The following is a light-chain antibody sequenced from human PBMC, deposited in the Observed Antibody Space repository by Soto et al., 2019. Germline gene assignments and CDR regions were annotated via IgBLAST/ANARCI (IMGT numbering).Light chain of an antibody. Sequence: EIVLTQSPGTLSLSPGERATLSCRASQSVSSSYLAWYQQKPGQAPRLPIYGASSRATGIPDRFSGSGSGTDFTLTISRLEPEDFAVYSGQQYDSSPPVNFGQGTRLEIK. V-gene: IGKV3-20*01. CDR1: QSVSSSY. CDR2: GAS. CDR3: QQYDSSPPVN. J-gene: IGKJ5*01.